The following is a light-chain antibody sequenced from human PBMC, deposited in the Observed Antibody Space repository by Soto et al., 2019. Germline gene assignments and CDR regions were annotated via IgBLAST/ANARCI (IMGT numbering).Light chain of an antibody. Sequence: QSALTQPASVSGSPGQSITISCTGTSSDVGAYNFVSWHQQHPGKAPKLMIYNVYDRPSGISNRFSGSKSGNTASLTISALQAEDEADYFCNSYSSSTSLPYVFGTGTKLTVL. V-gene: IGLV2-14*03. J-gene: IGLJ1*01. CDR2: NVY. CDR1: SSDVGAYNF. CDR3: NSYSSSTSLPYV.